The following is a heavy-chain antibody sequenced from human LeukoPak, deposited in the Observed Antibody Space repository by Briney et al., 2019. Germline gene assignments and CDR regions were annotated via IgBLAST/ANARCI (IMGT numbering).Heavy chain of an antibody. Sequence: GRSLRLSCAASGFTFSSYAMHWVRQAPGKGLEWVAAISHDGNKEHYADSVKGRFTISRDNSKNTLYLQMNSLRAEDTAVYYCAIDQTSGKQLWLALDYWGQGTQVTVSS. CDR2: ISHDGNKE. V-gene: IGHV3-30-3*01. CDR3: AIDQTSGKQLWLALDY. J-gene: IGHJ4*02. D-gene: IGHD5-18*01. CDR1: GFTFSSYA.